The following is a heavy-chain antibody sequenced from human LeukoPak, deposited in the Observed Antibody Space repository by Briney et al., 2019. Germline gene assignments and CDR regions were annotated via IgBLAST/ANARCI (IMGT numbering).Heavy chain of an antibody. CDR2: ISWDGGST. J-gene: IGHJ6*04. Sequence: GGSLRLSCAASGFTFDDYAMHWVRQAPGKGLEWVSLISWDGGSTYYADSVKGRFTISRDNSKNSLYLQMNSLRAEDTALYYCAKGRVYHYGMDVWGKGTTVTVSS. CDR1: GFTFDDYA. V-gene: IGHV3-43D*04. CDR3: AKGRVYHYGMDV.